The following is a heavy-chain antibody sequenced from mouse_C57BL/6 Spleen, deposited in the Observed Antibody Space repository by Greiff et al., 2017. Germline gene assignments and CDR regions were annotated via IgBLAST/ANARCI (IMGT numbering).Heavy chain of an antibody. V-gene: IGHV7-3*01. Sequence: EVHLVESGGGLVQPGGSLCLSCAASGFTFTDYYMSWVRQPPGKALEWLGFIRNKANGYTTEYSASVKGRFTISRDNSQSILYLQMNALRAEDSATYYCARLYGNYVWYFDVWGTGTTVTVSS. J-gene: IGHJ1*03. CDR2: IRNKANGYTT. CDR3: ARLYGNYVWYFDV. D-gene: IGHD2-1*01. CDR1: GFTFTDYY.